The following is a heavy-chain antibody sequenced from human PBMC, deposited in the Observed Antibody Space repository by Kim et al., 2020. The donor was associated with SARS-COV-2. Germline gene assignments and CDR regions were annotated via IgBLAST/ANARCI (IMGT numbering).Heavy chain of an antibody. Sequence: GGSLRLSCAASGFTFSSYAMSWVRQAPGKGLEWVSAISGSGGSTYYADSVKGRFTISRDNSKNTLYLQMNSLRAEDTAVYYCAKGVREVVVVAASNARYYDDGMDVWGAGTTVTVSS. CDR2: ISGSGGST. CDR1: GFTFSSYA. D-gene: IGHD2-15*01. V-gene: IGHV3-23*01. J-gene: IGHJ6*01. CDR3: AKGVREVVVVAASNARYYDDGMDV.